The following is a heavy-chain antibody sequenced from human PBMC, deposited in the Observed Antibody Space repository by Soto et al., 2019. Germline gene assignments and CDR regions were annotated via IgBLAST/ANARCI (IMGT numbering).Heavy chain of an antibody. CDR1: GYTFISYG. CDR3: ARDLGAKIVDY. Sequence: QVQLVQSEAEVKKPGASVKVSFKASGYTFISYGISWVRQTPGQGLEWMGWISGYNGNTKYAQKLQGRVTMTTDTSTSTAYMELRRLRSDDTAVYYCARDLGAKIVDYWGQGTLVTVSS. CDR2: ISGYNGNT. D-gene: IGHD1-26*01. J-gene: IGHJ4*02. V-gene: IGHV1-18*01.